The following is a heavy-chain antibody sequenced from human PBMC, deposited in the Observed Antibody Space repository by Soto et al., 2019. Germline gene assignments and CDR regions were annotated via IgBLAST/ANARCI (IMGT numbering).Heavy chain of an antibody. V-gene: IGHV1-8*01. CDR1: GYTFTSYD. Sequence: QVQLVQSGAEVKKPGASVKVSCKASGYTFTSYDINWVRQATGQGLEWMGWMNPNSGNTGYAQKFQGRVTMTRNTSISTAYMELGSLRSEDTAVYYCARGRITMVRGVIKTGYYYMDVWGKGTTVTVSS. J-gene: IGHJ6*03. CDR3: ARGRITMVRGVIKTGYYYMDV. CDR2: MNPNSGNT. D-gene: IGHD3-10*01.